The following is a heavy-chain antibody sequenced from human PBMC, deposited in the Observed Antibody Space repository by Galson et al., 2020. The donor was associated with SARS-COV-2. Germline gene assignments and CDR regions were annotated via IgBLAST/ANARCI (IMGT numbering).Heavy chain of an antibody. D-gene: IGHD3-3*01. V-gene: IGHV4-61*09. CDR2: IYTSGST. Sequence: SETLSLTCTVSGGSISSDSYYWSWLRQPAGKGLEWIGHIYTSGSTNYNPSLKSRVTITVDTSKNQFSLKLSSVTAADTAGYCCARRGRMDFWGGYYILDAGDIWGQGTLVTVSS. CDR1: GGSISSDSYY. J-gene: IGHJ3*02. CDR3: ARRGRMDFWGGYYILDAGDI.